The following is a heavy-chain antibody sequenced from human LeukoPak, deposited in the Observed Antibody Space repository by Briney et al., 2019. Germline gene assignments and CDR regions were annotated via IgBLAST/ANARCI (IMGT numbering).Heavy chain of an antibody. CDR2: VSSSGNDV. CDR1: GFSLRVSG. CDR3: ARDLRGSIVRYFDY. V-gene: IGHV3-21*05. Sequence: GGSLRLSCVAAGFSLRVSGMNWVRQAPGKGLEWVSYVSSSGNDVAYAESVKGRFTISRDNSQNTLFLQVNSLRAEDTAVYYCARDLRGSIVRYFDYWGQGTLVTVSS. D-gene: IGHD3-9*01. J-gene: IGHJ4*02.